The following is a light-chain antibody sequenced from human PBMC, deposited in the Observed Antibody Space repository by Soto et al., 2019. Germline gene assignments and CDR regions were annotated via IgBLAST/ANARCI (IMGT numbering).Light chain of an antibody. V-gene: IGKV1-9*01. Sequence: IQLTQSPASLSASVGDRVTITCRASQIISSYLAWYQQKPGKAPKLLIYSTSTLQSGVPSRFSGSGSGTDFTLTITTLEPEDFAVYYCQQYGSSPRTFGLGTKVDIK. CDR2: STS. CDR1: QIISSY. CDR3: QQYGSSPRT. J-gene: IGKJ1*01.